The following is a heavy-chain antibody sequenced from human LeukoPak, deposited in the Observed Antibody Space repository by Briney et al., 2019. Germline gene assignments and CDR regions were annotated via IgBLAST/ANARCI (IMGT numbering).Heavy chain of an antibody. CDR2: ISGSGGST. J-gene: IGHJ4*02. D-gene: IGHD1-26*01. V-gene: IGHV3-23*01. CDR1: GVTFSSYA. CDR3: AKVVGATSTDY. Sequence: GGSLRLSCAASGVTFSSYAMSWGRQAPGKGLEWGSAISGSGGSTYYADSVQHQFTISRDNSNNTLYLQMHSLSAQDTAVYYCAKVVGATSTDYWGQGTLVTVSS.